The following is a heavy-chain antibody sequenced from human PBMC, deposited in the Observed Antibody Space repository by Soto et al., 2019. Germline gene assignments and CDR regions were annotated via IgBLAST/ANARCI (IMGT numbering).Heavy chain of an antibody. CDR3: ARDSISLFPPLADAFDI. J-gene: IGHJ3*02. V-gene: IGHV1-18*01. Sequence: GASVKVSCKASGYTFTSYGISWVRQAPGQGLEWMGWISAYNGNTNYAQKLQGRVTMTTDTSTSTAYMELRSLRSDDTAVYYCARDSISLFPPLADAFDIWGQGTMVTVSS. CDR2: ISAYNGNT. CDR1: GYTFTSYG.